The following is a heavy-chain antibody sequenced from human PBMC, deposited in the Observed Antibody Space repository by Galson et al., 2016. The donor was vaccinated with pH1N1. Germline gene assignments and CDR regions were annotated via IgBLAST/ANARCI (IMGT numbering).Heavy chain of an antibody. CDR1: GFTFSSYA. CDR3: TRENHHKFDY. CDR2: ITKRPEGYTT. Sequence: SLRLSCAASGFTFSSYAMSWVRQAPGKGLEWVGRITKRPEGYTTQDAASVKGRFIISREDSKDLLYLQMNRLKTEDTAVYYCTRENHHKFDYWGQGTLVTVSS. V-gene: IGHV3-72*01. J-gene: IGHJ4*02.